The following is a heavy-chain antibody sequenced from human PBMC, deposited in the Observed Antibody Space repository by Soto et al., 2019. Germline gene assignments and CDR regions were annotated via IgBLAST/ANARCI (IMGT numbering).Heavy chain of an antibody. Sequence: EVQLVESGGGLVQPGRPLRLSCTAPGFSFGVYIMSWFRRAPGKGRGWVGFIRSKTYGGTTEYVASVNGRFNISRDDSNSIAYLQMNSLKTEDTAVYYCSRNIAPASYYYSYMDVWGKGTTVTVSS. J-gene: IGHJ6*03. D-gene: IGHD6-13*01. V-gene: IGHV3-49*03. CDR2: IRSKTYGGTT. CDR1: GFSFGVYI. CDR3: SRNIAPASYYYSYMDV.